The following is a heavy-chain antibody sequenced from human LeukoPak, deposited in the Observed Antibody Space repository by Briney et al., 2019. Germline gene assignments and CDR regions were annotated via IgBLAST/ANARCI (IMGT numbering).Heavy chain of an antibody. CDR2: IYTSGST. J-gene: IGHJ4*02. CDR3: ARDHGDSSGYCFDY. Sequence: SETLSLTCTGSGGSISSYYWSWIRQPAGKGLEWIGRIYTSGSTNYNPSLKSRVTMSVDTSKNQFSLKLSSVTAADTAVYYCARDHGDSSGYCFDYWGQGTLVTVSS. V-gene: IGHV4-4*07. D-gene: IGHD3-22*01. CDR1: GGSISSYY.